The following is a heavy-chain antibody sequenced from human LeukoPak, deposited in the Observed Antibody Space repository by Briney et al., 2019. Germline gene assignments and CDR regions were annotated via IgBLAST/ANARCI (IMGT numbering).Heavy chain of an antibody. J-gene: IGHJ4*02. D-gene: IGHD2-15*01. CDR1: GYTFTSYA. CDR2: INAGNGNT. V-gene: IGHV1-3*01. Sequence: ASVKVSCKASGYTFTSYAMHWVRQAPGQRLEWMGWINAGNGNTKYSQEFQGRVTMTTNTSISTAYMELSSLRSDDTAVYYCARDQVPYCSGGSCSTDYWGQGTLVTVSS. CDR3: ARDQVPYCSGGSCSTDY.